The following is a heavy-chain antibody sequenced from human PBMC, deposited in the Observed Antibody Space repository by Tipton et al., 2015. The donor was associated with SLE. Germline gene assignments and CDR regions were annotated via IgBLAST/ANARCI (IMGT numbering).Heavy chain of an antibody. Sequence: TLSLTCTVSSGSIYSRYWSFIRQPPGKGLEWIGSVYYTGNTYYSPSLKSRLTISVDTSKNQFSLRLTSMAAADTAVYYCAAAILNPHYFDSWDQGALVTLSS. CDR1: SGSIYSRY. V-gene: IGHV4-59*11. J-gene: IGHJ4*02. CDR3: AAAILNPHYFDS. D-gene: IGHD2/OR15-2a*01. CDR2: VYYTGNT.